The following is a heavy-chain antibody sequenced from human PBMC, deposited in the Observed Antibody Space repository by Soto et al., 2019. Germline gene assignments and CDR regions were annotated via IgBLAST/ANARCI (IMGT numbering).Heavy chain of an antibody. CDR2: IWYDGRNK. V-gene: IGHV3-33*03. Sequence: QPGGSLRLSGAASGLTFNSHGMHWVRQAPGKGLEWVAVIWYDGRNKYYADSVKGRFTISRDNSKNTLYLQMNSLRAEDTAVYYCASGNGHSNGRNVHWGQARLATVSS. CDR1: GLTFNSHG. CDR3: ASGNGHSNGRNVH. D-gene: IGHD5-18*01. J-gene: IGHJ4*02.